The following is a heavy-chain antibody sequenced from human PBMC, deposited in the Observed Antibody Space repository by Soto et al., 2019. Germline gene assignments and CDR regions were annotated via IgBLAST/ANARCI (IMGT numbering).Heavy chain of an antibody. Sequence: ASVKVSCKASGYTFTGYYIRWVRQAPGQGLEWMGWINPNSGGTNYAQKFQGRVTMTRDTSISTAYMELSRLRSDDTAVYYCARDPLYDILTGYYVHYYGMDVWGQGTTVTVSS. CDR1: GYTFTGYY. CDR2: INPNSGGT. D-gene: IGHD3-9*01. J-gene: IGHJ6*02. V-gene: IGHV1-2*02. CDR3: ARDPLYDILTGYYVHYYGMDV.